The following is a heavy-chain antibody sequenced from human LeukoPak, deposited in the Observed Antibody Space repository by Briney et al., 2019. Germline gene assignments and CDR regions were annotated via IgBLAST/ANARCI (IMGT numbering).Heavy chain of an antibody. CDR3: ARRAGAYSHPYDY. V-gene: IGHV3-53*01. D-gene: IGHD4/OR15-4a*01. CDR1: GFTVSSNY. J-gene: IGHJ4*02. CDR2: IYSGGST. Sequence: GGSLRLSCAASGFTVSSNYMSWVRQAPGKGLEWVSIIYSGGSTFYADSVKGRVTISRDNSKNTLYLQMNSLRAEDTAVYYCARRAGAYSHPYDYWGQGTLVTVSS.